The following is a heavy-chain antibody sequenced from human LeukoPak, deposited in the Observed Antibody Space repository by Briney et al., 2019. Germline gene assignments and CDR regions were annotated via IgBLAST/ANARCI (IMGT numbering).Heavy chain of an antibody. D-gene: IGHD3-3*01. CDR2: INHSGST. CDR1: GGSFSGYY. CDR3: ARALPYYDFWSGYYTGLSWFDP. V-gene: IGHV4-34*01. Sequence: PSETLSLTCAVYGGSFSGYYWSWIRQPPGKGLKWIGEINHSGSTNYNPSLKSRVTISVDSSKNQFPLKLSSVTAADTAVYYCARALPYYDFWSGYYTGLSWFDPWGQGTLVTVPS. J-gene: IGHJ5*02.